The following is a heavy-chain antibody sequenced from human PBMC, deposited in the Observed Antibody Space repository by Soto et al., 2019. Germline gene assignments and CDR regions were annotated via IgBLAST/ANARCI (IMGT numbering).Heavy chain of an antibody. CDR3: AKDQGYGDYVFDY. CDR1: GFTFSSYA. D-gene: IGHD4-17*01. CDR2: ISGSGGST. V-gene: IGHV3-23*01. J-gene: IGHJ4*02. Sequence: EVQLLESGGGLVQPGGSLRLSCAASGFTFSSYAMSWVRQAPGKGLELVSAISGSGGSTYYADSVKGRFTISRDNSKNTLYLQMNSLRAEDTAVYYCAKDQGYGDYVFDYWGQGTLVTVSS.